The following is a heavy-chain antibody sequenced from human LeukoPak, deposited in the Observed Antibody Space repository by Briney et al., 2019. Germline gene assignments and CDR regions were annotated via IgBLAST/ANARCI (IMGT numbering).Heavy chain of an antibody. J-gene: IGHJ4*02. CDR2: ISPDGTTT. CDR1: GFTFSSYW. V-gene: IGHV3-74*01. D-gene: IGHD1-26*01. Sequence: GGSRRLSCAASGFTFSSYWMHWGRQVPGKGLVWVSRISPDGTTTSYADSVKGRFTISRDDAKSTLYLQVNSLRAEDTAVYYCAREHRNVGATIDWWGQGTLVTVSS. CDR3: AREHRNVGATIDW.